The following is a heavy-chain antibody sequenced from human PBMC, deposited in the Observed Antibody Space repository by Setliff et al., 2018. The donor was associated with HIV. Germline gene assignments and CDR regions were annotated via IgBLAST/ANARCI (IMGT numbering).Heavy chain of an antibody. J-gene: IGHJ3*01. Sequence: GGSLRLSCTVSGFTFISSTMNWVRQAPGKGLEWVASISSSGSYIHYADSLKGRFTISRDNAKNSQYLLMSDLRAEDTAVYYCAKPTSGMYPRAFDLWGRGTVVTVSS. CDR1: GFTFISST. CDR3: AKPTSGMYPRAFDL. CDR2: ISSSGSYI. V-gene: IGHV3-21*01. D-gene: IGHD1-26*01.